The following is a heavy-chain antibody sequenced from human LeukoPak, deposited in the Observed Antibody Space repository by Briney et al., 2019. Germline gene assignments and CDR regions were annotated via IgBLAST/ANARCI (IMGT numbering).Heavy chain of an antibody. CDR3: ARGGMVRGVDQYGMDV. V-gene: IGHV4-30-2*01. CDR2: IYHSGST. CDR1: GGSINSGGYY. Sequence: SETLSLTCTVSGGSINSGGYYWSWIRQPPGKGLEWIGYIYHSGSTYYNPSLKSRVTISVDRSKNQFSLKLSSVTAADTAVYYCARGGMVRGVDQYGMDVWGQGTTVTVSS. J-gene: IGHJ6*02. D-gene: IGHD3-10*01.